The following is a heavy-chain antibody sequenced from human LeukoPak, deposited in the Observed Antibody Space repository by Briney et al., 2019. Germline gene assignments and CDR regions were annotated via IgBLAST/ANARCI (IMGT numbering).Heavy chain of an antibody. CDR1: GGSISSYY. J-gene: IGHJ2*01. CDR2: IYYSGST. V-gene: IGHV4-59*12. Sequence: SETLSLTCTVSGGSISSYYWSWIRQPPGKGLEWIGYIYYSGSTNYNPSLKSRVTISVDTSKNQFSLKLSSVTAADTAVYYCARGYSSGWYSGYWYFDLWGRGTLVTVSS. D-gene: IGHD6-19*01. CDR3: ARGYSSGWYSGYWYFDL.